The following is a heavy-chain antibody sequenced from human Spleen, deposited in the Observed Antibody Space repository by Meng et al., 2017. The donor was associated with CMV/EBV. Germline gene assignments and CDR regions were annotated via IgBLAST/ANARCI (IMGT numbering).Heavy chain of an antibody. CDR1: GYSFTSYW. J-gene: IGHJ3*02. V-gene: IGHV5-51*01. D-gene: IGHD2-2*02. CDR2: IYPGDSDT. CDR3: ARGSRVVVPAAIGAFDI. Sequence: KVSCKGSGYSFTSYWIGWVRQMPGKGLEWMGIIYPGDSDTRYSPSFQGQVTISADKSISTAYLQWSSLKASDTAMYYCARGSRVVVPAAIGAFDIWGQGTMVTVS.